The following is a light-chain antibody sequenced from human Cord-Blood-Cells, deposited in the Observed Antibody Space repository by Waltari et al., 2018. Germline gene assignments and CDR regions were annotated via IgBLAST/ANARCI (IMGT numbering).Light chain of an antibody. CDR1: QSVSSSY. V-gene: IGKV3D-20*01. CDR2: GAS. Sequence: EIVLTQYPATLSLSPGERATRSCGASQSVSSSYLDWYQQKPGLAPRLLIYGASSRATGIPDRFSGSGSGTDFTLTISRLEPEDSAVYYCHQYGSSPTFGQGTKLESK. CDR3: HQYGSSPT. J-gene: IGKJ2*01.